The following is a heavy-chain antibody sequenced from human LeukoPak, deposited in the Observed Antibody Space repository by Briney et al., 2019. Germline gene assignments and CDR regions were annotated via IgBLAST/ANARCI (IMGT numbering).Heavy chain of an antibody. J-gene: IGHJ5*02. V-gene: IGHV1-46*01. CDR3: AREYSGYDSAQNNWFDP. CDR2: INPSGGST. CDR1: GYTFTSYY. D-gene: IGHD5-12*01. Sequence: ASVKVSCKASGYTFTSYYMHWVRQAPGQGLEWMGIINPSGGSTSYAQKFQGRVTMTRDTSTSTVYMELSSLRSEDTAVYYCAREYSGYDSAQNNWFDPWGQGTLVTVSS.